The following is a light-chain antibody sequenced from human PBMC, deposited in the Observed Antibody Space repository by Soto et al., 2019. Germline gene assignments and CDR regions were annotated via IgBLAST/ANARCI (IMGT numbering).Light chain of an antibody. J-gene: IGLJ1*01. V-gene: IGLV1-40*01. CDR1: SSSIGAGYD. CDR2: GNN. CDR3: QSYDSRLTAYV. Sequence: QSVLTQPPSVSGAPGQRVTISCTGSSSSIGAGYDVHWYHQLPGAAPTLLVSGNNNRPSGVPDRFSASKAGTSASPAITGLQTEDEAQYYCQSYDSRLTAYVFGTGTKLTVL.